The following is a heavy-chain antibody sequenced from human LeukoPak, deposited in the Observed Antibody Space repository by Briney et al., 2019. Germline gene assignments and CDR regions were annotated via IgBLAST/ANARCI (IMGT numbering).Heavy chain of an antibody. Sequence: PGGSLRLSRAASGHTFSGHWLRWVPHAPGKGLEWVANIKQGGSGKYYVDSVKGRFTISRDYANNLLDRQMNSRRGVDAAVEYCPRVRSRAEDDGGQGTLVTVSS. D-gene: IGHD1-14*01. CDR3: PRVRSRAEDD. J-gene: IGHJ4*02. CDR2: IKQGGSGK. V-gene: IGHV3-7*01. CDR1: GHTFSGHW.